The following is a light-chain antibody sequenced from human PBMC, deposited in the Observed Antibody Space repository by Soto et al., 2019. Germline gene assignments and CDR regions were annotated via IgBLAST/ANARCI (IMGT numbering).Light chain of an antibody. V-gene: IGKV3-20*01. CDR2: GAS. CDR1: HTISSSY. J-gene: IGKJ1*01. CDR3: QQYGSSPRT. Sequence: EIVLTRSPGPLSLSPGERATLSCRASHTISSSYLAWYQQKPGQAPRLLIYGASSRATGIPDRFSGSGSGTDFTLTISRLEPEDFAVYYCQQYGSSPRTFGQGTKVDIK.